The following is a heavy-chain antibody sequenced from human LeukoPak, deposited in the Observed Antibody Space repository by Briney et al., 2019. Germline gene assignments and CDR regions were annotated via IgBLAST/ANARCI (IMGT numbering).Heavy chain of an antibody. Sequence: ASVKVSCKASGYTFTSYGISWVRQAPGQGLEWMGWISAYNGNTNYAQKLQDRVAMTTDTSTSTAYMELRSLRSDDTAVYYCARGIDSGSPPLGTFEIWGQGTMVTVSS. CDR2: ISAYNGNT. CDR3: ARGIDSGSPPLGTFEI. D-gene: IGHD1-26*01. CDR1: GYTFTSYG. J-gene: IGHJ3*02. V-gene: IGHV1-18*01.